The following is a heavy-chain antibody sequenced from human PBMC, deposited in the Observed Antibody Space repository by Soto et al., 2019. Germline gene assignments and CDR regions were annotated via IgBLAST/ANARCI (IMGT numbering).Heavy chain of an antibody. CDR2: ISSSSSYI. J-gene: IGHJ6*03. Sequence: GGSLRLSCAASGFTFSSYSMNWVRQAPGKGLEWVSSISSSSSYIYYADSVKGRFTISRDNAKNSLYLQMNSLRAEDTAEYYCARAGQSKFTVTTVVDYYYYYMDVWGKGTTVTVSS. V-gene: IGHV3-21*01. CDR3: ARAGQSKFTVTTVVDYYYYYMDV. D-gene: IGHD4-4*01. CDR1: GFTFSSYS.